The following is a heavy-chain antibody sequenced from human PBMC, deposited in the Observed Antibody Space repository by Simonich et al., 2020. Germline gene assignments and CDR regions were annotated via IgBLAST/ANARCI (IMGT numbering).Heavy chain of an antibody. CDR1: GYTFTGYY. V-gene: IGHV1-2*02. Sequence: QVQLVQSGAEVKKPGASVKVSCKAAGYTFTGYYMHWVRQVPGQGIEWMGWINPYSGGTRYAQKFQGRVTMTRDTSISTAYMELSRLRSDDTAVYYCARWPSIPASYGSGSYFDYWGQGTLVTVSS. J-gene: IGHJ4*02. CDR2: INPYSGGT. CDR3: ARWPSIPASYGSGSYFDY. D-gene: IGHD3-10*01.